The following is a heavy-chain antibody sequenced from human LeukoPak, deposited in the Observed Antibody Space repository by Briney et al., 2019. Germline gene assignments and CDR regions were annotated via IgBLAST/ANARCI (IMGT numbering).Heavy chain of an antibody. CDR1: GGSISSSSYY. Sequence: SETLSLTCTVSGGSISSSSYYWGWIRQPPGKGLEWIGSIYYSGSTYYNPSLKSRVTISVDTSKNQFSLKLSSVTAADTAVYYCARSEYYYDSSGYFDYWGQGTLVTVSS. V-gene: IGHV4-39*01. CDR2: IYYSGST. J-gene: IGHJ4*02. D-gene: IGHD3-22*01. CDR3: ARSEYYYDSSGYFDY.